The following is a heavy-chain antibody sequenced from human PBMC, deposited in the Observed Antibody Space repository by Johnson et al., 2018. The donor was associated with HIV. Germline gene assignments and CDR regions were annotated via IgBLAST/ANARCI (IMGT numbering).Heavy chain of an antibody. V-gene: IGHV3-11*04. Sequence: VLLVESGRGVVQPGRSLRLSCAASGFTFGDYYMSWIRQAPGKGLEWVSYISSSGRTIYYVDSVKGRFTISRDNSKNTLYLQMNSLRAEDTAVYYCARPTPGAFDIWGQGTMVTVSS. J-gene: IGHJ3*02. CDR3: ARPTPGAFDI. CDR2: ISSSGRTI. CDR1: GFTFGDYY.